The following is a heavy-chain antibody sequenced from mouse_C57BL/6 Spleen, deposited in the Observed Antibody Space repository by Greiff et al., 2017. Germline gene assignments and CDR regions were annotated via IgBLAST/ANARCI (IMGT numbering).Heavy chain of an antibody. D-gene: IGHD1-1*01. CDR3: TRGRLTTVVAGYYAMDY. CDR2: ISSGGYYI. J-gene: IGHJ4*01. Sequence: EVQLQESGEGLVKPGGSLKLSCAASGFTFSSYAMSWVRQTPEKRLEWVAYISSGGYYIYYADPVKGRFTISSDHARNTLYLQMSSLKSEDKAMYYCTRGRLTTVVAGYYAMDYWGQGTSVTVSS. V-gene: IGHV5-9-1*02. CDR1: GFTFSSYA.